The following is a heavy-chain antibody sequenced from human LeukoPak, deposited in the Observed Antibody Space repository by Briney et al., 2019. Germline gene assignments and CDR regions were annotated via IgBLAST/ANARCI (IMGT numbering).Heavy chain of an antibody. Sequence: ASVKVSCKVSGYTLTELSMHWVRQAPGKGLEWMGGFDPEDGETIYAQKFQGRVTMTEDTSTDTAYMELSSLRSEDTAVYYCATGDYGDYAFDYWGQGTLVTVPS. D-gene: IGHD4-17*01. CDR1: GYTLTELS. CDR2: FDPEDGET. J-gene: IGHJ4*02. CDR3: ATGDYGDYAFDY. V-gene: IGHV1-24*01.